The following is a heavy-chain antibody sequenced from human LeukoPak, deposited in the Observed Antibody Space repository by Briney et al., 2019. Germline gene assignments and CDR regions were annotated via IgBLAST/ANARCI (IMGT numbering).Heavy chain of an antibody. J-gene: IGHJ3*02. CDR1: GGSFSGYY. V-gene: IGHV4-34*01. Sequence: SETLSLTCAVYGGSFSGYYWSWIRQSPGKGLEWIGEINHSGSTNYNPSLKSRVTISVDTSKNQFSLKLSSVTAADTAVYYCARLVAKLDAFDIWGQGTMVTVSS. CDR3: ARLVAKLDAFDI. D-gene: IGHD2-15*01. CDR2: INHSGST.